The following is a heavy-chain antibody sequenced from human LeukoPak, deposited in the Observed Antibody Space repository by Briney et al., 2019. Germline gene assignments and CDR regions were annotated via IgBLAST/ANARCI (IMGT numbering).Heavy chain of an antibody. Sequence: SVKVSCKASGGTFSSYAISWVRQAPGQGLEWMGGIIPIFGTANYAQKFQGRVTITADESTSTAYMELSSLGSEDTAVYYCARATSSSSHSSSWFLPFDYWGQGTLVTVSS. J-gene: IGHJ4*02. CDR1: GGTFSSYA. CDR2: IIPIFGTA. V-gene: IGHV1-69*13. D-gene: IGHD6-13*01. CDR3: ARATSSSSHSSSWFLPFDY.